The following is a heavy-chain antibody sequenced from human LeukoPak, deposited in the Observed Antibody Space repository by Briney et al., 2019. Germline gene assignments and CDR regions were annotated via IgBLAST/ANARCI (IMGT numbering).Heavy chain of an antibody. Sequence: SETLSLTCSVSGDSLSGYWWTWIRQPPGKGLEWIGYTSGSISDNPSLKSRVAVSVDPSQNQVSLSLTSVTAADTAVYYCARVLAIFGLDTTDFYMDVWGKGTTVTVSS. V-gene: IGHV4-59*01. D-gene: IGHD3/OR15-3a*01. J-gene: IGHJ6*03. CDR3: ARVLAIFGLDTTDFYMDV. CDR2: TSGSI. CDR1: GDSLSGYW.